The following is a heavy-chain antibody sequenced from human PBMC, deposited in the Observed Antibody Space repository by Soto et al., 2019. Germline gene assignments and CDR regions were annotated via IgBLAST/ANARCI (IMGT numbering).Heavy chain of an antibody. CDR2: ISGTSDNT. Sequence: GSLRLSGSASGFTFTNYAMSWVRQAPGKGLEWVSAISGTSDNTYYADSVKGRFTISRDNSKNTLYLQMNSLRAEDTAVYYCAKTGYGSDVLWWFGPWGQGTLVTVYS. CDR1: GFTFTNYA. V-gene: IGHV3-23*01. D-gene: IGHD5-12*01. J-gene: IGHJ5*02. CDR3: AKTGYGSDVLWWFGP.